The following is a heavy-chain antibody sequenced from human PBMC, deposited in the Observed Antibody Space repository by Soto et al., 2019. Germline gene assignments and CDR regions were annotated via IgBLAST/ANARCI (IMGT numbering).Heavy chain of an antibody. D-gene: IGHD3-3*01. CDR1: GFTFSSYG. CDR2: ISYDGSNK. J-gene: IGHJ6*02. Sequence: VQLVESGGGVVQPGRSLRLSCAASGFTFSSYGMHWVRQAPGKGLEWVAVISYDGSNKYYADSVKGRFTISRDNSKNTLYLQMNSLRAEDTAVYYCAKDQRDYDFWSGYWGGSNGPYGMDVWGQGTTVTVSS. CDR3: AKDQRDYDFWSGYWGGSNGPYGMDV. V-gene: IGHV3-30*18.